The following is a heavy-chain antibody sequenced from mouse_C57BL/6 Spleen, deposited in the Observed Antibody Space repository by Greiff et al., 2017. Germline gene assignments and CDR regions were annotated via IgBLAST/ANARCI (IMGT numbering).Heavy chain of an antibody. CDR1: GYTFTSYW. CDR3: ARYYYEVYFDY. V-gene: IGHV1-64*01. Sequence: QVQLQQPGAELVKPGASVKLSCKASGYTFTSYWMHWVKPRPGQGLEWIGMIHPNSGSTNYNEKFKSKATLTVDKSSSTAYMQLSSLTSEDSAVYYCARYYYEVYFDYWGQGTTLTVSS. J-gene: IGHJ2*01. D-gene: IGHD1-1*01. CDR2: IHPNSGST.